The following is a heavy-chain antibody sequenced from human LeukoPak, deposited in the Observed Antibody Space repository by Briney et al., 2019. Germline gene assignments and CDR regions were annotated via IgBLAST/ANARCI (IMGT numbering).Heavy chain of an antibody. V-gene: IGHV4-59*01. D-gene: IGHD2-2*01. CDR3: ARVRYCSSTSCYRYFDL. Sequence: SETLSLTCTVSGGSISSYYWSWIRQPPGKGLXXXXXXYYSGSTNYNPSLKSRVTISVDTSKNQFSLKLSSVTAADTAVYYCARVRYCSSTSCYRYFDLWGRGTLVTVSS. CDR2: XYYSGST. CDR1: GGSISSYY. J-gene: IGHJ2*01.